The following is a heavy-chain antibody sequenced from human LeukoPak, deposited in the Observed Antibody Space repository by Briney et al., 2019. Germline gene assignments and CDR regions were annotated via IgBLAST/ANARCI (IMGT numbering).Heavy chain of an antibody. J-gene: IGHJ4*02. CDR1: RFTFSSYA. CDR2: ISGSGCST. CDR3: AKDLNQGLWD. D-gene: IGHD1-14*01. V-gene: IGHV3-23*01. Sequence: GGSLRLSCVASRFTFSSYAMSWVRQAPGKGLEWVTAISGSGCSTYYADSVKGRFTISRDNSKNTLYLQINSLRAEDTSVYYCAKDLNQGLWDWGQGTLVTVSS.